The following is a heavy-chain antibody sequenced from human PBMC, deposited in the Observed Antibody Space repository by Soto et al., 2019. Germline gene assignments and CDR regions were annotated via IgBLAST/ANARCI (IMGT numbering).Heavy chain of an antibody. CDR2: IYSGGST. Sequence: WGSLRLSCAASGFTVSSNYIIFFRQSPFKWLERVSVIYSGGSTYYADSVKGRFTISRDNSKNTLYLQMNSLRAEDTAVYYCARADDSSGYYPFQHWGQGTLVTVSS. CDR3: ARADDSSGYYPFQH. D-gene: IGHD3-22*01. V-gene: IGHV3-53*01. CDR1: GFTVSSNY. J-gene: IGHJ1*01.